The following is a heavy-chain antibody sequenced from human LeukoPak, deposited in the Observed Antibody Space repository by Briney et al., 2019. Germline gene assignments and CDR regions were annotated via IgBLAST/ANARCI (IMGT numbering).Heavy chain of an antibody. Sequence: GGSLRLSCAASGFSFSSYGMSWVRQAPGKGLEWVSAISGGGGSTYYTDSVKGRFTISRDNSNNTLYLQMNSLRADDTAVYYCAKDGSGSYYTPFDYWGQGTLVTVSS. V-gene: IGHV3-23*01. D-gene: IGHD3-10*01. CDR1: GFSFSSYG. CDR2: ISGGGGST. J-gene: IGHJ4*02. CDR3: AKDGSGSYYTPFDY.